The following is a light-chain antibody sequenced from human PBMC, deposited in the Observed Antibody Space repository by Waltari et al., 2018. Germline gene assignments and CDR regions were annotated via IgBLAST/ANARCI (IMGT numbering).Light chain of an antibody. CDR1: QTARTTY. Sequence: IVLTQSPGTLSLSPGERANLSCRASQTARTTYLAWYQQKPGQAPTLLIYGASSRATGIPDRFSGSGSGADFSLTISSLEPEDFAVYYCQQYDISPLTFGGGTKVEIK. CDR3: QQYDISPLT. CDR2: GAS. J-gene: IGKJ4*01. V-gene: IGKV3-20*01.